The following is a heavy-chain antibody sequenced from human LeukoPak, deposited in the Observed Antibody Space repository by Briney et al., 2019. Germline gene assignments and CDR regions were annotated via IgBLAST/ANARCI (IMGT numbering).Heavy chain of an antibody. Sequence: GGSLRLSCAASGFTFSSYSMNWVRQAPGKGLKWVSGISWNSGSIAYADSVKGRFTISRDNAKNSLYLQMNSLRAEDTALYYCAKDFGRSAYDRPFDYWGQGTLVTVSS. CDR1: GFTFSSYS. J-gene: IGHJ4*02. CDR2: ISWNSGSI. V-gene: IGHV3-9*01. D-gene: IGHD5-12*01. CDR3: AKDFGRSAYDRPFDY.